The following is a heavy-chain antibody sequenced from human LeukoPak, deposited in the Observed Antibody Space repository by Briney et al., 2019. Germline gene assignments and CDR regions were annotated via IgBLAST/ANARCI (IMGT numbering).Heavy chain of an antibody. D-gene: IGHD4-17*01. CDR1: GFIFSGYD. V-gene: IGHV3-64*01. J-gene: IGHJ1*01. CDR3: AKEIYYDDYLNFQH. Sequence: PGGSLRLSCEASGFIFSGYDMSWFRQAPGKGLEYVSSLSENERVAFFANSVKGRFTISRDNSQNTLDLQMNSLRAEDTAMYYCAKEIYYDDYLNFQHWGQGTLVTVSS. CDR2: LSENERVA.